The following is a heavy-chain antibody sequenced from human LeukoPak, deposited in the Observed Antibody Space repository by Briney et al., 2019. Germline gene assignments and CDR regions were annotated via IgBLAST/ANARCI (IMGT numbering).Heavy chain of an antibody. CDR2: ISYSGGT. V-gene: IGHV4-59*08. CDR3: ARVNRGTTLFDY. D-gene: IGHD2-15*01. CDR1: GGSISSYY. J-gene: IGHJ4*02. Sequence: SETLSLTCTVSGGSISSYYWSCIRQPPGKGLEWFGHISYSGGTNYNPSLKSRVTISIDTSKNQFSLRLSSVTAADTAVYYCARVNRGTTLFDYWGQGTLVTVSS.